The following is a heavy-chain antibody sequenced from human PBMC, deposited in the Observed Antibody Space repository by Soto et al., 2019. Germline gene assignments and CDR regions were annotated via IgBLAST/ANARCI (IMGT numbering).Heavy chain of an antibody. CDR2: INPSGGAT. CDR3: ARDPTNGVNDAFDI. D-gene: IGHD2-8*01. V-gene: IGHV1-46*01. J-gene: IGHJ3*02. Sequence: ASVKVSCKASGYTFTSCHIRWVRQAPGQGLESMGVINPSGGATIYAQKFQGRVTMTRDTSTSTVYMELSSLRSEDTAVYYCARDPTNGVNDAFDIWGQGTMVTVSS. CDR1: GYTFTSCH.